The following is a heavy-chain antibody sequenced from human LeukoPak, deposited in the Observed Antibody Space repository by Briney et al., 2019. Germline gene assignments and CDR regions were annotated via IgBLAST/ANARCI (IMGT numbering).Heavy chain of an antibody. V-gene: IGHV3-9*01. CDR1: GFPLYYYP. CDR2: IIWYSGRI. D-gene: IGHD6-19*01. J-gene: IGHJ6*02. CDR3: AKDAGAGTFDYYYGMDV. Sequence: SLRHSCAASGFPLYYYPMHWGPQAPGKGLEWVSGIIWYSGRIGYADSVKGRFTISRDNAKNSLYLQMNSLSAEDTALYYCAKDAGAGTFDYYYGMDVWGQGTTVTVSS.